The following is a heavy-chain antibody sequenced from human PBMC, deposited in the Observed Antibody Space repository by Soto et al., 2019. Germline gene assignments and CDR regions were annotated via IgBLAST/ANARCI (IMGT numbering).Heavy chain of an antibody. CDR1: GYSFTSYW. V-gene: IGHV5-10-1*01. CDR3: ARPSLGGYDSYYYYGMDV. CDR2: IDPSDSYT. J-gene: IGHJ6*02. D-gene: IGHD5-12*01. Sequence: GESLKISCKGSGYSFTSYWISWVRQMPGKGLEWMGRIDPSDSYTNYSPSFQGHVTISADKSISTAYLQWSSLKASDTAMYYCARPSLGGYDSYYYYGMDVWGQGTTVTVS.